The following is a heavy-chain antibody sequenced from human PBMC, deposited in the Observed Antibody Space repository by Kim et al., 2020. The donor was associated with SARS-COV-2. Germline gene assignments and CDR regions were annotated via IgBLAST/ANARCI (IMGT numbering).Heavy chain of an antibody. J-gene: IGHJ6*02. V-gene: IGHV3-74*01. CDR3: ARPPYYYDSSGLMDV. CDR2: INSDGSST. D-gene: IGHD3-22*01. CDR1: GFTFSSYW. Sequence: GGSLRLSCAASGFTFSSYWMHWVRQAPGKGLVWVSRINSDGSSTSYADSVKGRFTISRDNAKNTLYLQMNSLRAEDTAVYYCARPPYYYDSSGLMDVWGQGTTVTVSS.